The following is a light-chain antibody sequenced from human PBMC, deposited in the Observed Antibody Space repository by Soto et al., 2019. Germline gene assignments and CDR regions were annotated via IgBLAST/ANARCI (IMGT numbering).Light chain of an antibody. CDR1: QSVSRNF. V-gene: IGKV3-20*01. CDR2: GAS. J-gene: IGKJ2*02. CDR3: HQYGSSPGT. Sequence: EIVLTQSPGTLSSSPGERATLSCRASQSVSRNFLAWYQQKPGQAPKLLISGASSRATGVPDRFSGSGSGTHFTLTISRLEPEDFAQYSCHQYGSSPGTFGQGTKLEI.